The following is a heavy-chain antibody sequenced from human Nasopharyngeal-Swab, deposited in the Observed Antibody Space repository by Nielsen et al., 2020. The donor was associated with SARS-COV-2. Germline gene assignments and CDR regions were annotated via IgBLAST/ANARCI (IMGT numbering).Heavy chain of an antibody. CDR1: GFTFSSYW. CDR3: ARDNRASNLQYPPYYYYGMDV. CDR2: IKQDGSEK. J-gene: IGHJ6*02. Sequence: GESLKISCAASGFTFSSYWMSWVRQAPGKGLEWVANIKQDGSEKYYVDSVKGRFTISRDNAKNSLYLQMNSLRAEDTAVYYCARDNRASNLQYPPYYYYGMDVWGQGTTVTVSS. V-gene: IGHV3-7*01. D-gene: IGHD4-11*01.